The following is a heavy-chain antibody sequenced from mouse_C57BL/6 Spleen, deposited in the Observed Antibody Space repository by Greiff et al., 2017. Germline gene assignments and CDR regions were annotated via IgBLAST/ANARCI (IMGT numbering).Heavy chain of an antibody. CDR1: GYTFTSYW. CDR2: IHPNSGST. D-gene: IGHD4-1*01. V-gene: IGHV1-64*01. Sequence: VQLQQPGAELVKPGASVKLSCKASGYTFTSYWMHWVKQRPGQGLEWIGMIHPNSGSTNYNEKFKSKATLTVDKSSSTAYMQLSSLTSEDSAVYYCARYWDVYYFDYWGQGTTLTVSS. CDR3: ARYWDVYYFDY. J-gene: IGHJ2*01.